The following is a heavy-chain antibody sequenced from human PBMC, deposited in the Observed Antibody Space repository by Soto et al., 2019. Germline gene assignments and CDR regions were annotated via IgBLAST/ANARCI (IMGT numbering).Heavy chain of an antibody. D-gene: IGHD6-13*01. Sequence: ASVKVSCKASGYTFTNYAMHWVRQAPGQRLEWMGGIIPIFGTANYAQKFQGRVTISADESTSTAYMELSSLRSEDTAVYYCAKSKSSSWYNRLEPWGEGILFTVSS. CDR1: GYTFTNYA. CDR3: AKSKSSSWYNRLEP. CDR2: IIPIFGTA. J-gene: IGHJ5*02. V-gene: IGHV1-69*01.